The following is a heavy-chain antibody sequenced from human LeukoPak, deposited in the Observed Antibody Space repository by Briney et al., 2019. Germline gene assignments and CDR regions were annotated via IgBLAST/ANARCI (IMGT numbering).Heavy chain of an antibody. D-gene: IGHD4-17*01. Sequence: PSETLSLTCTVSGGSISSYYWSWIRQPTGKGLEWIGYIYYSGSTNYNPSLKSRVTISVDTSKNQFSLKLSSVTAADTAVYYCARAPRPTTVTTRYYFDYWGQGTLVTVSS. CDR3: ARAPRPTTVTTRYYFDY. J-gene: IGHJ4*02. V-gene: IGHV4-59*01. CDR2: IYYSGST. CDR1: GGSISSYY.